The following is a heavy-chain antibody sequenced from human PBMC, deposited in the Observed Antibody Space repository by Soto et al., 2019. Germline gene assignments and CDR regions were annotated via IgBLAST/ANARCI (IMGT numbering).Heavy chain of an antibody. CDR2: ISWNSDSI. CDR3: AKDKGLSLYYFDY. J-gene: IGHJ4*02. D-gene: IGHD3-16*02. Sequence: SLRLSGAASGFTFDDYAMHWVRQAPGKGLEWVSSISWNSDSIGYANSVKGRFTISRDNAKNSLYLQMSSLKPEDTALYYCAKDKGLSLYYFDYWGQGTLVTVSS. CDR1: GFTFDDYA. V-gene: IGHV3-9*01.